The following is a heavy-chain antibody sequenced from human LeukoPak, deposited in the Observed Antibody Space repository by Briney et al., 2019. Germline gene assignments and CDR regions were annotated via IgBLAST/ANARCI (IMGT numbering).Heavy chain of an antibody. CDR2: INAGNGNT. CDR1: GYTFTSYA. Sequence: ASVKVSCKASGYTFTSYAMHWVRQAPGQRLEWMGWINAGNGNTKYSQKFQGRVTITRDTSASTAYMELSSLRSEDTAVYYCARDYYGSGSTDYWGQGILVTVSS. V-gene: IGHV1-3*01. J-gene: IGHJ4*02. D-gene: IGHD3-10*01. CDR3: ARDYYGSGSTDY.